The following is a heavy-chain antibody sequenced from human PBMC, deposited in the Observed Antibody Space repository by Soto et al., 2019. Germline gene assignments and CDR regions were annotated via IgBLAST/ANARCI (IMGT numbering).Heavy chain of an antibody. CDR2: ISSSSSYI. CDR3: ARDLEIVTTSTDYGMDV. J-gene: IGHJ6*02. Sequence: VGSLRLSCAASGCTFSSYSMNWVRQSPGKGLEWVSSISSSSSYIYYADSVKGRFTISRDNAKNSLYLQMNSLRAEDTAVYYCARDLEIVTTSTDYGMDVWCQGTTVTVSS. D-gene: IGHD4-4*01. CDR1: GCTFSSYS. V-gene: IGHV3-21*01.